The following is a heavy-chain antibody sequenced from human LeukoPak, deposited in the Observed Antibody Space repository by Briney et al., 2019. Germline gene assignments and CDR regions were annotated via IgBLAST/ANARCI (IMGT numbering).Heavy chain of an antibody. V-gene: IGHV3-23*01. J-gene: IGHJ3*02. Sequence: GGSLRLSCAASGFTFSSYGMSWVRQAPGKGLEWVSAISGSGGSTYYADSVKGRFTISRDNSENTLYLQMNSLRAEDTAVYYCARDRVELGWGAFEIWGQGTMVTVSS. CDR3: ARDRVELGWGAFEI. CDR1: GFTFSSYG. D-gene: IGHD7-27*01. CDR2: ISGSGGST.